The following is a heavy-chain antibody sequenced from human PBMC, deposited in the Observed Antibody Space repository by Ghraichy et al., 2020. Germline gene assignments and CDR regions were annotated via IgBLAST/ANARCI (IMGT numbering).Heavy chain of an antibody. CDR1: GFTFSSYA. CDR2: ISGSGGST. CDR3: AKDRRAGYSSGWYYKLNFDY. D-gene: IGHD6-19*01. Sequence: GSLRLSCAASGFTFSSYAMSWVRQAPGKGLEWVSAISGSGGSTYYADSVKGRFTISRDNSKNTVYLQMNSLRADDTAVYYCAKDRRAGYSSGWYYKLNFDYWGQGTLVTVSS. J-gene: IGHJ4*01. V-gene: IGHV3-23*01.